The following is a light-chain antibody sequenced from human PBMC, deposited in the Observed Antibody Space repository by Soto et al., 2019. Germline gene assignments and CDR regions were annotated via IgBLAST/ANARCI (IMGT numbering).Light chain of an antibody. Sequence: QSVLTQPPSASGTPGQRVTISCSGGSSNIGSKTVNWYQQLPGTAPKLLIYSNYQRPPGVPDRFSGSKSGTSASLAISGLQSEDEADYYCAAWDASLNGYVFGTGTKVTVL. CDR3: AAWDASLNGYV. CDR1: SSNIGSKT. V-gene: IGLV1-44*01. J-gene: IGLJ1*01. CDR2: SNY.